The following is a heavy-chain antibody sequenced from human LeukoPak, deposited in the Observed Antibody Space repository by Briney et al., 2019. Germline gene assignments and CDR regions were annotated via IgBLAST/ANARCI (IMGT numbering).Heavy chain of an antibody. D-gene: IGHD5-24*01. Sequence: GGSLRLSCAVSGFIVSSNYMSWVRQAPGKGLEWVSVIYSGGTTYYADSVKGRFTISRDNSKNTLYLQMNTLRAEDTAMYYCTRLRDSYDSDYWAREPWSPSLQ. CDR1: GFIVSSNY. J-gene: IGHJ4*02. CDR3: TRLRDSYDSDY. CDR2: IYSGGTT. V-gene: IGHV3-53*01.